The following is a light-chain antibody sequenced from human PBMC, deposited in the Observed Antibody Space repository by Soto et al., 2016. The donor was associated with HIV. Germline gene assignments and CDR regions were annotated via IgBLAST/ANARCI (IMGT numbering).Light chain of an antibody. J-gene: IGLJ2*01. CDR2: DDS. V-gene: IGLV3-21*01. Sequence: YVLSQSPSVSVAPGKTAKITCGGQNVENTRVHWYQQKAGQAPVLVVHDDSERPSGIPDRFSGSKSENTATLTINRVEAGDEADYYCQVWNSDTDYVIFGGGTKVTVL. CDR1: NVENTR. CDR3: QVWNSDTDYVI.